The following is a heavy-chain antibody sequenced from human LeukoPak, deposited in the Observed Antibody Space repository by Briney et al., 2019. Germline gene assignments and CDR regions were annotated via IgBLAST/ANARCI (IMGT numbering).Heavy chain of an antibody. CDR3: AKHLHDY. V-gene: IGHV3-30*18. J-gene: IGHJ4*02. D-gene: IGHD3-3*02. CDR2: ISYDGSNK. CDR1: GFTFSSYG. Sequence: GGSLRLSCAASGFTFSSYGMHWVRQAPGKGLEWVAVISYDGSNKYYADSAKGRFTISRDNSKNTLYLQMNSLRAEDTAVYYCAKHLHDYWGQGTLVTVSS.